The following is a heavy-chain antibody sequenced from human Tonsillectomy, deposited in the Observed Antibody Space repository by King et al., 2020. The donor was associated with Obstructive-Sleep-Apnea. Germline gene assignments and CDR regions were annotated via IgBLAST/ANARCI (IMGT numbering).Heavy chain of an antibody. CDR2: IYYSGST. CDR1: GGSISSGGYY. CDR3: ARALITMVRGAYEMRHNWFDP. Sequence: QLQESGPGLVKPSQTLSLTCTVSGGSISSGGYYWSWIRQHPGKGLEWIGYIYYSGSTYYNPSPKSRVTISVDTSKNQFSLKLSSLTAADTAVYYCARALITMVRGAYEMRHNWFDPWGQGTLVTVSS. V-gene: IGHV4-31*03. D-gene: IGHD3-10*01. J-gene: IGHJ5*02.